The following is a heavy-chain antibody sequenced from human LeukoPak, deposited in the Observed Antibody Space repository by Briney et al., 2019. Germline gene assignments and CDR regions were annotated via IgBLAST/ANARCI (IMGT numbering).Heavy chain of an antibody. D-gene: IGHD2/OR15-2a*01. V-gene: IGHV4-59*08. J-gene: IGHJ4*02. CDR3: AGHHPRNTVDF. CDR2: ISHSGST. CDR1: GGSISNYC. Sequence: SETLSLTCSVSGGSISNYCWSWIRQPPGKGLEWIGYISHSGSTNYSPSLKSRVTISLDTSKNQFSLKLSSVTAADTAVYYCAGHHPRNTVDFWGQGTLVTVSS.